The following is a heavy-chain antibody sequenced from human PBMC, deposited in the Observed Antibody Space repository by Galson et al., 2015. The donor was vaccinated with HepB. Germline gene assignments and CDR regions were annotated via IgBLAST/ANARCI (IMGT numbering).Heavy chain of an antibody. Sequence: SVKVSCKASGYTFTKYGITWVRQAPGQGLEWMGWISVYNGNTNYAQNLQGRVSMTTDTSTNTASMELRSLRSDDTAVYYCAKTIDSYDGSGQYWGQGTLVTVSS. J-gene: IGHJ4*02. CDR1: GYTFTKYG. CDR3: AKTIDSYDGSGQY. V-gene: IGHV1-18*01. D-gene: IGHD3-22*01. CDR2: ISVYNGNT.